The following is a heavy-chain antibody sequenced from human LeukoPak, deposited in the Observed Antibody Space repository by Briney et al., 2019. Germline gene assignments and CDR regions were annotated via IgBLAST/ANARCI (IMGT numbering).Heavy chain of an antibody. CDR1: GFTFSSSA. V-gene: IGHV3-23*01. J-gene: IGHJ4*02. CDR3: AKDGEGDYDFWSGLFDY. D-gene: IGHD3-3*01. Sequence: PGGSLRLSCAASGFTFSSSAMSWVRQAPGKGLEWVSSISGSGSGGSTYYADSVKGRFTISRDNSKNTLYLQMNSLRAEDTAVYYCAKDGEGDYDFWSGLFDYWGQGTLVTVSS. CDR2: ISGSGSGGST.